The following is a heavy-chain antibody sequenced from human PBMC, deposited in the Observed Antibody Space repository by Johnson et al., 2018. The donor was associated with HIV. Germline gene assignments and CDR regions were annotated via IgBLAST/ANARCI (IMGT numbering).Heavy chain of an antibody. CDR3: AKDSSRYYDSRGAFDI. Sequence: QVQLVESGGGLVKPGGSLRLSCAASGFTFSSYGMHLVRQAPGKGLEWVAFIRYDGSNKYYADSVKGRFTISRDNSKNTLYLQMNSLRAEDTAVYYCAKDSSRYYDSRGAFDIWGQGTMVTVSS. J-gene: IGHJ3*02. CDR1: GFTFSSYG. D-gene: IGHD3-22*01. V-gene: IGHV3-30*02. CDR2: IRYDGSNK.